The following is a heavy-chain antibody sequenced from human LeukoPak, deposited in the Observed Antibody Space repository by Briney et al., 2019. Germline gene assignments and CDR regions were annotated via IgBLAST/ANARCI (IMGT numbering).Heavy chain of an antibody. CDR2: INNDGSST. J-gene: IGHJ6*03. CDR1: GFTFSSYW. Sequence: GGSLRLSCGASGFTFSSYWMHWVRQAPGKGLVWVSRINNDGSSTSYADYVQGRFTISRDNAKNTLYRQMNRLRAEDTALYYCARVARGDYYYYYMDVWGKGTTVTVSS. V-gene: IGHV3-74*01. CDR3: ARVARGDYYYYYMDV. D-gene: IGHD3-10*01.